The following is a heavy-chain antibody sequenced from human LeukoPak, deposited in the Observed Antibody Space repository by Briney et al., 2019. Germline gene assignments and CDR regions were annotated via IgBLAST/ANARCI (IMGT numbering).Heavy chain of an antibody. Sequence: GGSLRLSCAASGFIFNNYGLIWVRQAPGKGLEWVSAISNDGGGTNYADFVKGRFTISRDNSKNTLFLQMNSLRAEDTALYYCAKGSSGYLVDLWGQGTLVTVSS. CDR1: GFIFNNYG. V-gene: IGHV3-23*01. D-gene: IGHD3-22*01. CDR3: AKGSSGYLVDL. CDR2: ISNDGGGT. J-gene: IGHJ5*02.